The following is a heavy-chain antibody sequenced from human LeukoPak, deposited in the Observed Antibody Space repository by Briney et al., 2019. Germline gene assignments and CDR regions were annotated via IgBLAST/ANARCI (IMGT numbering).Heavy chain of an antibody. D-gene: IGHD6-19*01. J-gene: IGHJ4*02. CDR1: GFIFGNYA. Sequence: GGSLRLSCAAPGFIFGNYAIHWVRQAPGKGLEWVSLISGDGGSTFYADSVKGRFTISRDNSKNSLSLQMSSLRSEDTALYYCARESETSGWYDYWGQGTLATVSS. V-gene: IGHV3-43*02. CDR2: ISGDGGST. CDR3: ARESETSGWYDY.